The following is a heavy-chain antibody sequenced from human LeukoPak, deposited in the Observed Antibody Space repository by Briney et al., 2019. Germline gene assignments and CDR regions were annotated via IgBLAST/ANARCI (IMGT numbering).Heavy chain of an antibody. Sequence: SETLSLTCTVSGGSIRSYYWSWLRQPAGKGLEWIGRVYTSGSTNYNPSLKSRVTMSVDTSKNQFSLKLSSVTAADTAVYYCARGSAVVSAFDYWGQGTLVTVSS. CDR3: ARGSAVVSAFDY. CDR1: GGSIRSYY. CDR2: VYTSGST. V-gene: IGHV4-4*07. D-gene: IGHD3-22*01. J-gene: IGHJ4*02.